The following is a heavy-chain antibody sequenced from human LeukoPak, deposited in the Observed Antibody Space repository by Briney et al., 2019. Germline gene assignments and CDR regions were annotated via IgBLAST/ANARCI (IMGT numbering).Heavy chain of an antibody. CDR2: ISSSGSTM. Sequence: PGGSLRLSCAASGFIFSRYEMTWVRQAPGKGLEWVSYISSSGSTMYYAVSVQGRFTVSRDDAKNSLYLQMNSLRAEDTAVYYCARVLAGATYFDIWGQGSLVTVSS. J-gene: IGHJ4*02. CDR1: GFIFSRYE. CDR3: ARVLAGATYFDI. V-gene: IGHV3-48*03. D-gene: IGHD2-15*01.